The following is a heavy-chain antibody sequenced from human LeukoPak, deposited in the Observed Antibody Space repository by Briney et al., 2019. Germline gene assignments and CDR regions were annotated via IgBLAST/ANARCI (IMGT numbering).Heavy chain of an antibody. Sequence: GGSLRLSCAASGFTFSSYAMHWVRQAPGKGLEWVAFIRYDGSNKYYADSVKGRFTISRDNSKNTLYLQMDSLRAEDTAVYYCAKDGGGLVVTTAYFDYWGQGTLVTVSS. V-gene: IGHV3-30*02. CDR2: IRYDGSNK. D-gene: IGHD5-12*01. CDR3: AKDGGGLVVTTAYFDY. CDR1: GFTFSSYA. J-gene: IGHJ4*02.